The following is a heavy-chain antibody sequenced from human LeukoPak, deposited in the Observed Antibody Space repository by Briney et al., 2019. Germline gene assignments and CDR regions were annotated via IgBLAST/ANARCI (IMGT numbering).Heavy chain of an antibody. CDR3: ARAEGSGYCSGGSCYQ. J-gene: IGHJ4*02. Sequence: ASVKVSCKASGYTFTSYDINWVRQAPGQGLEWMGWMNPNSGNTGYAQKFQGRVTMTRNTSISTAYMELSSLRSEDTAVYYCARAEGSGYCSGGSCYQWGQGTLVTVSS. V-gene: IGHV1-8*01. D-gene: IGHD2-15*01. CDR2: MNPNSGNT. CDR1: GYTFTSYD.